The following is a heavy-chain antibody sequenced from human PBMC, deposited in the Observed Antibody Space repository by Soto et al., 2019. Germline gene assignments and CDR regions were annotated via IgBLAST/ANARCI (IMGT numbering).Heavy chain of an antibody. J-gene: IGHJ4*02. Sequence: PGGSLRLSCAAPGFTFSSFGMHWVRQAPGKGLEWVASIGYDGSVIYYADSVRGRLTISRDNSQKTLYLQMKGLRAEDTATYFCAKEVVGNRGSFDFWGQGTLVTVSS. V-gene: IGHV3-30*02. CDR1: GFTFSSFG. CDR3: AKEVVGNRGSFDF. CDR2: IGYDGSVI. D-gene: IGHD1-26*01.